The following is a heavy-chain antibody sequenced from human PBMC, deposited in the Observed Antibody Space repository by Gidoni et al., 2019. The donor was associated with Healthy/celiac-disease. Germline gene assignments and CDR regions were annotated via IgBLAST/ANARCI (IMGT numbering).Heavy chain of an antibody. CDR3: ARLGYCSGGSCYPTYYYYYYGMDV. J-gene: IGHJ6*02. Sequence: QVQLVQSGAEVKKPGASVKVSCKASGYTFTSYGISWVRQAPGQGLEWMGWISAYNGNTNYAQKLQGRVTMTTDTSTSTAYMELRSLRSDDTAVYYCARLGYCSGGSCYPTYYYYYYGMDVWGQGTTVTVSS. CDR1: GYTFTSYG. V-gene: IGHV1-18*01. CDR2: ISAYNGNT. D-gene: IGHD2-15*01.